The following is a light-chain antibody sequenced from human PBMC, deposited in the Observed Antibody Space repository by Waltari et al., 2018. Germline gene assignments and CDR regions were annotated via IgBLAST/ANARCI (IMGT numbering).Light chain of an antibody. Sequence: EIVLTQSPAALSLSPGESATLSCRASQTVDTYLAWYHQKPGQSPRLLIYDASNRATGLPARFSGGGSGTDFTLTISSLEPEDFALYYCQQHSSWPLTFGGGTEVEIK. V-gene: IGKV3-11*01. CDR1: QTVDTY. CDR2: DAS. J-gene: IGKJ4*01. CDR3: QQHSSWPLT.